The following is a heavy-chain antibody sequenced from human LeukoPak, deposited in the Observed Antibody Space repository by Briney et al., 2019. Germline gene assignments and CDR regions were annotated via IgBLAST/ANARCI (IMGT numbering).Heavy chain of an antibody. CDR2: FDPEDGET. Sequence: GASVKVSCKVSGYTLTELSMHWVRQAPGKGLAWMGGFDPEDGETIYAQKFQGRVTMTEDTSTDTAYMELSSLRSEDTAVYYCATRKPQGPSTTGTTPGLYFDYWGQGTLVTVSS. J-gene: IGHJ4*02. V-gene: IGHV1-24*01. D-gene: IGHD1-1*01. CDR3: ATRKPQGPSTTGTTPGLYFDY. CDR1: GYTLTELS.